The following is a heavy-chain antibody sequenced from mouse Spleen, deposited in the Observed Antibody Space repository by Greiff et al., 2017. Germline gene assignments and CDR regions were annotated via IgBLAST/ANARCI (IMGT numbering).Heavy chain of an antibody. V-gene: IGHV7-3*02. CDR2: IRNKANGYTT. Sequence: EVQLLESGGGLVQPGGSLRLSCATSGFTFTDYYMSWVRQPPGKALEWLGFIRNKANGYTTAYSASVKGRFTISRDNSQSILYLQMNTLRAEDSATYYCARDRGNYVEEAMDYWGQGTSVTVSS. J-gene: IGHJ4*01. CDR3: ARDRGNYVEEAMDY. CDR1: GFTFTDYY. D-gene: IGHD2-1*01.